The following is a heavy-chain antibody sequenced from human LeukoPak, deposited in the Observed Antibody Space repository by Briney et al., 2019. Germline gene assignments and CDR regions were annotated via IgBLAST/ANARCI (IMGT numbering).Heavy chain of an antibody. Sequence: PSETLSLTCTVSDGSISSSSYYWGWIRQPPGKGLEWIGSIYHSGSTYYNPSLKSRVTISVDTSKNQFSLKLSSVTAADTAVYYCARAPGSSGDYWGQGTLVTVSS. CDR1: DGSISSSSYY. V-gene: IGHV4-39*07. D-gene: IGHD6-13*01. J-gene: IGHJ4*02. CDR2: IYHSGST. CDR3: ARAPGSSGDY.